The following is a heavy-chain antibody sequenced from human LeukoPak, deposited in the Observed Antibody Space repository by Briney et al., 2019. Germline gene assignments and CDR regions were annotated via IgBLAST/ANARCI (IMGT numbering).Heavy chain of an antibody. Sequence: GESLKISCKGSGYSFNNYWIGWVSQMPGKGLVWMGISYPSDSDTSYSPSLKSQVTISADTSISTAYLQWSSLKASDTAMYYCARQLGYSSGWYFDYWGQGTLVTVSS. CDR1: GYSFNNYW. CDR3: ARQLGYSSGWYFDY. D-gene: IGHD6-19*01. CDR2: SYPSDSDT. J-gene: IGHJ4*02. V-gene: IGHV5-51*01.